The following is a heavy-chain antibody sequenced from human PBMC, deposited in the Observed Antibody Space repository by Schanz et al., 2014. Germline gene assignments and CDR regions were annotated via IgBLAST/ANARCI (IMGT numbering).Heavy chain of an antibody. Sequence: EIHLVESGGGLVMPGGSLRLSCAASGFTFSYYNMNWVRQAPGKGLEWVSSISNGGGYIYYADSVKGRFTISRDNSENTLFLEMNSLSLEDTAVYYCARDDGGGYNQIDYWGQGALVTVSS. V-gene: IGHV3-21*01. CDR1: GFTFSYYN. CDR3: ARDDGGGYNQIDY. J-gene: IGHJ4*02. CDR2: ISNGGGYI. D-gene: IGHD5-12*01.